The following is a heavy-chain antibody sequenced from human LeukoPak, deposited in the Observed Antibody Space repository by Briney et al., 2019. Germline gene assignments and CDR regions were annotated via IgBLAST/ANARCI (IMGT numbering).Heavy chain of an antibody. CDR3: AKDRTVVVTAYGGWFDP. CDR2: MRHDGSNE. CDR1: GITFSTSG. D-gene: IGHD2-15*01. V-gene: IGHV3-30*02. J-gene: IGHJ5*02. Sequence: GGSLRLSCAASGITFSTSGMHWVRQAPGRGLEWVAFMRHDGSNEKYADSVKGRFTIPRDNSKNTLYLQMNSLIVEDTAVYYCAKDRTVVVTAYGGWFDPWGQGTLVTVSS.